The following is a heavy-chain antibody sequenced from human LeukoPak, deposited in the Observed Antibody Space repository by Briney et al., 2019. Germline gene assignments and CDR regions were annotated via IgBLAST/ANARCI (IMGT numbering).Heavy chain of an antibody. Sequence: GGSLRLSCAASGFTFSSYSMNWVRQAPGKGLEWVSSISSSSSYIYYADSVKGRFTISRDNAKNSLYLQMNSLRAEDTAVYYCARVKPGGSWYGYWGQGTLVTVSS. CDR2: ISSSSSYI. CDR3: ARVKPGGSWYGY. V-gene: IGHV3-21*01. CDR1: GFTFSSYS. D-gene: IGHD6-13*01. J-gene: IGHJ4*02.